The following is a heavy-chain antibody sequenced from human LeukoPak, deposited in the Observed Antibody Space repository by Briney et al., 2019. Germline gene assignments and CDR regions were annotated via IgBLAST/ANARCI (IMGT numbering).Heavy chain of an antibody. CDR2: INPNSGGT. CDR1: GYSFTGHY. V-gene: IGHV1-2*02. CDR3: ARVGYYYDSTRFDY. Sequence: ASVKVSCKASGYSFTGHYMHWVRQAPGQGLEWMGWINPNSGGTNYAQKFQGRVTMTRDTSISTAYMELSRLRSDDTAVYYCARVGYYYDSTRFDYWGQGTLVTVSS. D-gene: IGHD3-22*01. J-gene: IGHJ4*02.